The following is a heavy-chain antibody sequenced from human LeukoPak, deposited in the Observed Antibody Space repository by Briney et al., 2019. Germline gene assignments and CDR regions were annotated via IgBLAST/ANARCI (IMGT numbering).Heavy chain of an antibody. CDR3: ARESGDKSDAFDI. CDR2: IKQDGSEK. V-gene: IGHV3-7*01. Sequence: PGGSLRLTCAASGFTFSSYWMSWVRQAPWKGLEWVANIKQDGSEKYYVDSVKGRFTISRDNAKNSLYLQMNSLRAEDTAVYYCARESGDKSDAFDIWGQGTMVTVSS. CDR1: GFTFSSYW. D-gene: IGHD3-10*01. J-gene: IGHJ3*02.